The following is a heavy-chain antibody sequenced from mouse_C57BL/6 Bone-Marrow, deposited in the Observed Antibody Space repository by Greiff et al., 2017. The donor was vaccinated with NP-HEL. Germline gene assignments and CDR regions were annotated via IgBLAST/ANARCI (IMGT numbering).Heavy chain of an antibody. D-gene: IGHD4-1*01. CDR1: GFTFSSYG. CDR3: ARGILGFAY. J-gene: IGHJ3*01. Sequence: EVKLMESGGDLVKPGGSLKLSCAASGFTFSSYGMSWVRQTPDKRLEWVATISSGGSYTYYPDSVKGRFTISRDNAKNTLYLQMSRLKSEDTAMYYCARGILGFAYWGQGTLVTVSA. CDR2: ISSGGSYT. V-gene: IGHV5-6*02.